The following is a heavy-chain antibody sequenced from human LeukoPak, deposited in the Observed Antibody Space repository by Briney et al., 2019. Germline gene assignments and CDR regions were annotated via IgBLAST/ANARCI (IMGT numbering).Heavy chain of an antibody. V-gene: IGHV3-13*01. CDR1: GFTFIDYD. J-gene: IGHJ4*02. CDR3: ARGGIQVSGIDEFDY. Sequence: PGGSLRLSCAASGFTFIDYDMHWVRQVIGKGLEWVSAIGIRGDTHYSGSVKGRFTISRENAESSLYLLMNSLRAEDTAVYYCARGGIQVSGIDEFDYWGQGTLVTVSS. CDR2: IGIRGDT. D-gene: IGHD6-19*01.